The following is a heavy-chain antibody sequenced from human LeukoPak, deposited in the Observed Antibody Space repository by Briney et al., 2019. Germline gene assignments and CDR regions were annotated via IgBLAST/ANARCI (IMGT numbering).Heavy chain of an antibody. CDR2: IYSSGST. CDR3: ASDQPYDYRFDH. CDR1: GGSISSYF. V-gene: IGHV4-59*01. Sequence: SETLSLTCSVSGGSISSYFWSWIRQPPGKGLEWIGHIYSSGSTNYNPSLKSRVTISVDTSKNQFSLKLSSVTAADTAVYYCASDQPYDYRFDHWGQGTLVTVSS. D-gene: IGHD4-11*01. J-gene: IGHJ4*02.